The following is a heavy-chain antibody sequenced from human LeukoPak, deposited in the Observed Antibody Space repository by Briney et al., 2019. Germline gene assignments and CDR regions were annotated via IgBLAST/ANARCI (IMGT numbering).Heavy chain of an antibody. D-gene: IGHD6-19*01. CDR1: GGSFSGYY. V-gene: IGHV4-34*01. CDR2: INHSGST. Sequence: SETLSLTCAVYGGSFSGYYWSWIRQPPGKGLEWIGEINHSGSTNYNPSLKSRVTISVDTSKNQFSLKLSSVTAADTAVYYCARASGIAVAGTRKKYYFDYWGQGTLVTVSS. CDR3: ARASGIAVAGTRKKYYFDY. J-gene: IGHJ4*02.